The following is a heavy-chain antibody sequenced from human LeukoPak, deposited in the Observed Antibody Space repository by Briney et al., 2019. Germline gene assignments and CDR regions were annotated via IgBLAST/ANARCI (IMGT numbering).Heavy chain of an antibody. V-gene: IGHV4-59*08. Sequence: SETLSLTCTASGCSISSYYWSWIRQPPGKGLEWIGNIYYSGSTNYNPSLKSRVTISVDTSKNQFSLKLSSVTAADTAVYYCARHTPGGDPLRFLSPWGQGTLVTVSS. CDR1: GCSISSYY. D-gene: IGHD3-3*01. J-gene: IGHJ4*02. CDR3: ARHTPGGDPLRFLSP. CDR2: IYYSGST.